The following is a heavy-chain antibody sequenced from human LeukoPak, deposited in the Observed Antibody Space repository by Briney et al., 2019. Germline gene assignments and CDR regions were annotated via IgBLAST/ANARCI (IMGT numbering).Heavy chain of an antibody. Sequence: GGSLRLSCAASGFTFSSYAMSWVRQAPGKGLEWVSAISGSGGSTYYADSVKGRFTISRDNSKNTLYLQMNSLRAEDTAVYYCAKDGGYYYDPFIDYWGQGTLVTVSS. D-gene: IGHD3-22*01. CDR2: ISGSGGST. J-gene: IGHJ4*02. V-gene: IGHV3-23*01. CDR3: AKDGGYYYDPFIDY. CDR1: GFTFSSYA.